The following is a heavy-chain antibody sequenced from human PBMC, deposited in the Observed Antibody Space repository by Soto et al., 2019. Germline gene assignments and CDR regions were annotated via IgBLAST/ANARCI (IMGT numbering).Heavy chain of an antibody. J-gene: IGHJ6*02. Sequence: EVQVVESGGGLVQPGGSLRLSCAASGFTVTSNHMSWVRQTPGKGLEWVSLIYSGGAIVYADSVMGRFTVSRDNSRNTMFLKMNSLRAGDTGVYFCARDFGSDATGYYGMDVWGQGTTVTVSS. D-gene: IGHD3-10*01. CDR1: GFTVTSNH. V-gene: IGHV3-66*01. CDR2: IYSGGAI. CDR3: ARDFGSDATGYYGMDV.